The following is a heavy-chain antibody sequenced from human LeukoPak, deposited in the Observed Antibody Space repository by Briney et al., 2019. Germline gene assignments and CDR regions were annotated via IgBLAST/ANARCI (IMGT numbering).Heavy chain of an antibody. V-gene: IGHV3-53*01. CDR2: IYSGGTT. CDR1: GFTVSSNY. J-gene: IGHJ4*02. CDR3: ARGGYSSSWYHFDY. Sequence: GGSLRLSCAASGFTVSSNYMSWVRQAPGMGLEWVSVIYSGGTTNYADSVKGRFTISRDNSKNTLFLQMNSLRAEDTAVYYCARGGYSSSWYHFDYWGQGTLVTVSS. D-gene: IGHD6-13*01.